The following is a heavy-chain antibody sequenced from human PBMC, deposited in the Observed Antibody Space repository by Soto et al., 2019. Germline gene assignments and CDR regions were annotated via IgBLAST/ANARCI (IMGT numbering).Heavy chain of an antibody. CDR3: VSPHSEISTAFAR. V-gene: IGHV3-30*04. D-gene: IGHD3-9*01. CDR2: ISYDGENQ. Sequence: LRLAFAASGFSLSHFAMPWVRQPPGKGLEWVALISYDGENQYFTDSVRGRFTISRDNSKTAVYLEMNNLRLDDTATYYCVSPHSEISTAFARWG. CDR1: GFSLSHFA. J-gene: IGHJ5*02.